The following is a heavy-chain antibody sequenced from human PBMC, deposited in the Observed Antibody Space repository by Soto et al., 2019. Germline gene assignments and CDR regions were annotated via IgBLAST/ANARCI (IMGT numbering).Heavy chain of an antibody. J-gene: IGHJ4*02. Sequence: EVQLLESGGGLVQPGGSLRLSCAASGFTFSSYAMSWVRQAPGKGLEWVSAISGSGGSTYYADSVKGRFTISRDNSKNTLYLQMNSLRAEDTAVYYCAKHPTADRRTTYGDLLHFDYWGQGTLVTVSS. CDR2: ISGSGGST. D-gene: IGHD4-17*01. CDR1: GFTFSSYA. CDR3: AKHPTADRRTTYGDLLHFDY. V-gene: IGHV3-23*01.